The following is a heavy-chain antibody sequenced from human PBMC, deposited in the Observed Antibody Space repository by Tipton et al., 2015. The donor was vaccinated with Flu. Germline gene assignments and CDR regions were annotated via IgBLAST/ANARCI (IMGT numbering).Heavy chain of an antibody. V-gene: IGHV3-48*03. D-gene: IGHD5/OR15-5a*01. CDR2: SSSSGSAI. J-gene: IGHJ4*02. CDR3: TRDLRDIVSTEGDF. Sequence: SLRLSCEASGFALSRYEMNWVRQAPGKGLEWVSYSSSSGSAIYYADSVRGRFIISRDNARNSLYLQMNSLGVEDMAIYYCTRDLRDIVSTEGDFWGQGTLVTVSS. CDR1: GFALSRYE.